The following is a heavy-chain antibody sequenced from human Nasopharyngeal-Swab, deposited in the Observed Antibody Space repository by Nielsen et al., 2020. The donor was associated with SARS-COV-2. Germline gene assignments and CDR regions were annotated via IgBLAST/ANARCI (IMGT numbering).Heavy chain of an antibody. CDR3: ARTYYYDSSGYYYVWFDP. CDR2: ISSSGSTI. D-gene: IGHD3-22*01. CDR1: GFTFSDYY. V-gene: IGHV3-11*01. Sequence: GGSLRLSCAASGFTFSDYYMSWIRQAPGKGLEWVSYISSSGSTIYYADSVKGRFTTSRDNAKNSLYLQMNSLRAEDTAVYYCARTYYYDSSGYYYVWFDPWGQGTLVTVSS. J-gene: IGHJ5*02.